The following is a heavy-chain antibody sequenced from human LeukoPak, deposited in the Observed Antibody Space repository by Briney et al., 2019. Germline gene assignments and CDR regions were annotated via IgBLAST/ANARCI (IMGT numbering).Heavy chain of an antibody. D-gene: IGHD6-19*01. CDR2: ISPNTGAT. Sequence: ASVRVSCKPSGYTFTGYYIHWVRQAPGQRLEWLGWISPNTGATMFAHKFQDRVSMTRDTSIDTAHLELTSLTADDTALYYCARDRVGSGWPRPFYFEFWGQGNLVTVSS. V-gene: IGHV1-2*02. CDR3: ARDRVGSGWPRPFYFEF. J-gene: IGHJ4*02. CDR1: GYTFTGYY.